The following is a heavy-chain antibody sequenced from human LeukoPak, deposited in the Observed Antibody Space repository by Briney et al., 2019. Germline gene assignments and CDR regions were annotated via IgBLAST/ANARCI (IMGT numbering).Heavy chain of an antibody. J-gene: IGHJ5*02. CDR1: GGSISSYH. CDR3: ARVMGPKGWFDP. Sequence: SETLSLTCAVSGGSISSYHWSWIRQPPGKGLEWIGYIYYSGSTNYNPSLKSRVTISVDTSKNQFSLKLSSVTAADTAVYYCARVMGPKGWFDPWGQGTLVTVSS. D-gene: IGHD3-16*01. V-gene: IGHV4-59*01. CDR2: IYYSGST.